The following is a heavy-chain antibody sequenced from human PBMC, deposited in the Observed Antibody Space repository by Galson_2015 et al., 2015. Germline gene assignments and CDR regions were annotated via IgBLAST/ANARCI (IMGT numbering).Heavy chain of an antibody. CDR2: ISGSGGST. V-gene: IGHV3-23*01. D-gene: IGHD4-11*01. Sequence: SLRLSCAASGFTFSSYAMSWVRQAPGKGLEWVSAISGSGGSTYYADSVKGRFTISRDNSKNTLYLQMNSLRAEDTAVYYCAKGQDPPLYSNYVDYWGQGTLVTVSS. J-gene: IGHJ4*02. CDR3: AKGQDPPLYSNYVDY. CDR1: GFTFSSYA.